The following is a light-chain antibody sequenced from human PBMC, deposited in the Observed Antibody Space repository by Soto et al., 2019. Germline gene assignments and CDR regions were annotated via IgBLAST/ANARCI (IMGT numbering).Light chain of an antibody. Sequence: AIQLTQSPSSLSASVGDRVTITCRASQGISSALAWYQQKPGKGPNLLIYDASRLESGVPLRFSGSGSGTDFTLTISSLQPEDFATYNCQEFNNYPYTFGQGTKLEIK. CDR2: DAS. CDR1: QGISSA. V-gene: IGKV1D-13*01. J-gene: IGKJ2*01. CDR3: QEFNNYPYT.